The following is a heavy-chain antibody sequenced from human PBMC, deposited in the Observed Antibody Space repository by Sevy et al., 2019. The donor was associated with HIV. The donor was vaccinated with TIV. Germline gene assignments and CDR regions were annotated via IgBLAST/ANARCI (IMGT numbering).Heavy chain of an antibody. Sequence: ASVKVSCKASGYTFTSYGISWVRQAPGQGLEWMGWISAYNGNTNYAQTLQGRVTMTTDTSTSTAYMELRSLRSDDTAVYYCARDSPVTIFGVVIPYYFDYWGQGTLVTVSS. CDR2: ISAYNGNT. D-gene: IGHD3-3*01. CDR1: GYTFTSYG. J-gene: IGHJ4*02. CDR3: ARDSPVTIFGVVIPYYFDY. V-gene: IGHV1-18*01.